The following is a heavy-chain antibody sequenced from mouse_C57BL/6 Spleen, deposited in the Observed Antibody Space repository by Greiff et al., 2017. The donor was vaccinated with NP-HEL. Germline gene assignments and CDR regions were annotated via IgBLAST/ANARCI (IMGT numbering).Heavy chain of an antibody. Sequence: VQLQQSGPVLVKPGASVKMSCKASGYTFTDYYMNWVKQSHGKSLEWIGVINPYNGGTSYNQKFKGKATLTVDKSSSTAYMELNSLTSEDSAVYYCARGKLDGYYFYAMDYWGQGTSVTVSS. V-gene: IGHV1-19*01. D-gene: IGHD2-3*01. CDR3: ARGKLDGYYFYAMDY. J-gene: IGHJ4*01. CDR2: INPYNGGT. CDR1: GYTFTDYY.